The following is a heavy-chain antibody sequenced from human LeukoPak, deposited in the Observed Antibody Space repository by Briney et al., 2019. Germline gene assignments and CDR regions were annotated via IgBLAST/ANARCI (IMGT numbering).Heavy chain of an antibody. J-gene: IGHJ4*02. Sequence: PGGSLRLSCAASGFTFSSYAMHWVRQAPGKGLEWVAVISYDGSNKYYADSVKGRFTISRDNSKNTLYLQMNSLRAEDTAVYYCARDDPYSSSWDYWGQGTLVTVSS. CDR2: ISYDGSNK. V-gene: IGHV3-30-3*01. CDR3: ARDDPYSSSWDY. CDR1: GFTFSSYA. D-gene: IGHD6-13*01.